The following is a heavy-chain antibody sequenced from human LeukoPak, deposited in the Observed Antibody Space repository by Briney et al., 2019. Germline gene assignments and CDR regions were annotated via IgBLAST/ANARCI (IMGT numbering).Heavy chain of an antibody. Sequence: PGGSLRLSCVASGFTFSSCAMNWVRQAPGKGLEWVSSITASGDSTHYADSVKGRFTISRDSSKNTLYLQMNSLRVEDTAVYYCTKDFLFHQLDYGGLGTLVTVSS. CDR3: TKDFLFHQLDY. V-gene: IGHV3-23*01. CDR1: GFTFSSCA. D-gene: IGHD2-2*01. J-gene: IGHJ4*02. CDR2: ITASGDST.